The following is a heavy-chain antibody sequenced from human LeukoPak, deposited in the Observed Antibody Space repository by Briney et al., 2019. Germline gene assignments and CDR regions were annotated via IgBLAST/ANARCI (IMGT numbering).Heavy chain of an antibody. D-gene: IGHD6-13*01. CDR3: ARGGGSSSWYVLNFDY. CDR1: GYTFTSYG. V-gene: IGHV1-18*01. Sequence: ASVKVSCKASGYTFTSYGINWVRQAPGQGLEWMGWISAYNGHTNYAQKLQGRVTMTTDTSTSTAYMELRSLRSDDTAVYYCARGGGSSSWYVLNFDYWGQGTLVTVSS. CDR2: ISAYNGHT. J-gene: IGHJ4*02.